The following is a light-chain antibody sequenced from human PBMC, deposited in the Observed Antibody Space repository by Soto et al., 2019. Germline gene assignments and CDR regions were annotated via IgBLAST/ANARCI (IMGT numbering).Light chain of an antibody. V-gene: IGKV1D-13*01. J-gene: IGKJ4*01. CDR1: QGISSA. Sequence: AIQLTQSPSSLSASVGDIVTITCRASQGISSALAWYQQKPGKAPKLLIYDASSLESGVPSRFSGSGSGTDFTLTISSLQPEDFATDYCQPFNNYTFTFGGGTKVEIK. CDR3: QPFNNYTFT. CDR2: DAS.